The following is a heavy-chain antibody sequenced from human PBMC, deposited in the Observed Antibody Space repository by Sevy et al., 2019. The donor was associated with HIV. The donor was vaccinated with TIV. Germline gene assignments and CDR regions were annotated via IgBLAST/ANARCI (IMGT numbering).Heavy chain of an antibody. V-gene: IGHV4-39*01. CDR1: GGSISRSSYD. J-gene: IGHJ4*02. CDR2: TYFSGRT. D-gene: IGHD2-21*01. Sequence: SETLSLTCSVSGGSISRSSYDWGWIRQPPGKGLEWIGSTYFSGRTSYNPYLKSRITISVDPSKNQFSLKLTSVTVADTAVYYCARQGGIVDRAFDFWGQGTLVTVSS. CDR3: ARQGGIVDRAFDF.